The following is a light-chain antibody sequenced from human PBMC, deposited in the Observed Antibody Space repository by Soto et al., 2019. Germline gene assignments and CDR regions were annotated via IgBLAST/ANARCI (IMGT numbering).Light chain of an antibody. J-gene: IGKJ1*01. V-gene: IGKV3-15*01. CDR2: GAS. CDR3: QQYNNWPTA. Sequence: EIVMTQSPATLSVSPGERATLSCRASQSVSSNLAWYQQKPGQAPRLLIYGASTRATGIPARFSGSGSATAFTLTISSLQSEDFAVYYCQQYNNWPTAFDQGTKVEIK. CDR1: QSVSSN.